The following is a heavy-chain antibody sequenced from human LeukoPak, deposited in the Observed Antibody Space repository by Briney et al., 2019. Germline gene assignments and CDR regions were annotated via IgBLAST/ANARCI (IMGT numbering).Heavy chain of an antibody. CDR1: GYTFTAAF. J-gene: IGHJ3*01. V-gene: IGHV1-2*02. CDR2: SATNDDRT. Sequence: ASVKVPCKASGYTFTAAFLHWVRQAPGHGLEWIGWSATNDDRTKYADRFQGRVIMTRDTYTTTAYMELGSLTSDDTAVYYCARDGVFGTDFDAFDLWGQGTPVTVS. D-gene: IGHD3-3*01. CDR3: ARDGVFGTDFDAFDL.